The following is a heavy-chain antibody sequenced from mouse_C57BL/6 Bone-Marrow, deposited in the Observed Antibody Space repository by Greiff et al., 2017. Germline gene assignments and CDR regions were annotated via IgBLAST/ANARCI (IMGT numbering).Heavy chain of an antibody. CDR2: IDPNSGGT. CDR3: ARTMIRGYYAMDY. CDR1: GYTFTSYW. V-gene: IGHV1-72*01. Sequence: VQLQQPGADLVKPGASVKLPCKASGYTFTSYWMHWVKQRPGRGLEWIGRIDPNSGGTKYNEKFKSKATLTVDKPSSTAYMQLSSLTSEDSAVYYCARTMIRGYYAMDYWGQGTSVTVSS. J-gene: IGHJ4*01. D-gene: IGHD2-4*01.